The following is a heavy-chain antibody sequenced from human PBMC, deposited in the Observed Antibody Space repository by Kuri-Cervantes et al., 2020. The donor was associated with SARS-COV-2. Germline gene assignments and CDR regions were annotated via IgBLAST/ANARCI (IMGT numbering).Heavy chain of an antibody. J-gene: IGHJ4*02. D-gene: IGHD1-1*01. CDR1: GFTFSGHW. V-gene: IGHV3-74*01. CDR2: INPDGSYT. CDR3: VRDGDHWNFDY. Sequence: SLTLFCAASGFTFSGHWIHWVRQAPGKGLVWVSRINPDGSYTNNADSVKGRFTLSRDNAKNMLFLQMNSLRAEDTAVYYCVRDGDHWNFDYWGQGTLVTVSS.